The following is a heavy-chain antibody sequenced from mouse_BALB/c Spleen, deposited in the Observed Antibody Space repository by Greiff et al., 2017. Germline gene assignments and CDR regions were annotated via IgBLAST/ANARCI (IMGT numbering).Heavy chain of an antibody. D-gene: IGHD1-2*01. CDR1: GYTFTDYE. Sequence: VQLQESGAELVRPGASVTLSCKASGYTFTDYEMHWVKQTPVHGLEWIGAIDPETGGTAYNQKFKGKATLTADKSSSTAYMELRSLTSEDSAVYCCTRDSYYGYEDDWGQGTTLTVSS. CDR2: IDPETGGT. V-gene: IGHV1-15*01. J-gene: IGHJ2*01. CDR3: TRDSYYGYEDD.